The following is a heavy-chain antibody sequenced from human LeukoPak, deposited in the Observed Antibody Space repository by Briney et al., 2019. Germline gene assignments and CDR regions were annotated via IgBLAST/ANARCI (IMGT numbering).Heavy chain of an antibody. J-gene: IGHJ4*02. CDR1: GFTFSSYT. Sequence: GGSLRLSCAASGFTFSSYTMSWVRQAPGKGLEWVSYISSSGSATYHAGSVKGRFTISRDNAKNSLYLQLNSLRVEDTAVYYCARERGYTYSFDYWGQGTPVTVSS. CDR3: ARERGYTYSFDY. D-gene: IGHD5-24*01. V-gene: IGHV3-48*01. CDR2: ISSSGSAT.